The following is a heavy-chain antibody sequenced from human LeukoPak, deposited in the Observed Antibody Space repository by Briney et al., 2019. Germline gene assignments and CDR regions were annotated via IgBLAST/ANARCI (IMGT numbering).Heavy chain of an antibody. V-gene: IGHV3-48*04. CDR2: ISSRSSTI. CDR3: AKDGPDYYGSGSPLDY. Sequence: GSLRLSCAASGFTFSSYSMYWVRQAPGKGLEWVSYISSRSSTIYYADSVKGRFTISRDNAKDSLYLQMNSLRAEDTAVYYCAKDGPDYYGSGSPLDYWGQGTLVTVSS. CDR1: GFTFSSYS. J-gene: IGHJ4*02. D-gene: IGHD3-10*01.